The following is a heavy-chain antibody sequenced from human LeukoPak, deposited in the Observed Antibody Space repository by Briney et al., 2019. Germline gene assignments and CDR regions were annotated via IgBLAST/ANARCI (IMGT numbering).Heavy chain of an antibody. Sequence: GESLKISCKGSGYTFSTYWIGWVRQMPGKGLEWMGVIYPGDSDTKYSPSSQGQVTISADKSITTAYLQWSSLKTSDTASYYCARQGRIVVVTTTHDAFDIWGQGTMVTVSS. CDR3: ARQGRIVVVTTTHDAFDI. D-gene: IGHD2-21*02. CDR2: IYPGDSDT. CDR1: GYTFSTYW. J-gene: IGHJ3*02. V-gene: IGHV5-51*01.